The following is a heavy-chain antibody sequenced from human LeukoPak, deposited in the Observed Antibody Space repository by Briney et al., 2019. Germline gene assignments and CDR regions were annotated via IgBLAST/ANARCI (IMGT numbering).Heavy chain of an antibody. CDR2: MSSSGSTI. CDR3: ARRWGGKRAIDY. CDR1: GFTFSDYY. D-gene: IGHD4-23*01. Sequence: GGSLRLSCAASGFTFSDYYMNWIRQAPGKGLEWVSYMSSSGSTIYYADSVKGRFTISRDNAKNSLYLQMNSLGAEDTAVYYCARRWGGKRAIDYWGQGTLVTVSS. V-gene: IGHV3-11*04. J-gene: IGHJ4*02.